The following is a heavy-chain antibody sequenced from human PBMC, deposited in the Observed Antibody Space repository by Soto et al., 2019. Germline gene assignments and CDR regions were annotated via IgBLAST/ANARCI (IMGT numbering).Heavy chain of an antibody. CDR3: ASKRITMVRGVITNWFDP. D-gene: IGHD3-10*01. V-gene: IGHV4-30-4*01. CDR1: GGSISSGDYY. CDR2: IYYSGST. J-gene: IGHJ5*02. Sequence: SETLSLTCTVSGGSISSGDYYWSWIRQPPXKGLEWIGYIYYSGSTYYNPSLKSRVTISVDTSKNQFSLKLSSVTAADTAVYYCASKRITMVRGVITNWFDPWGQGTLVTVSS.